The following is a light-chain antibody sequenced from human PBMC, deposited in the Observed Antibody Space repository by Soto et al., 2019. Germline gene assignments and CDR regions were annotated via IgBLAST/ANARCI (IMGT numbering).Light chain of an antibody. Sequence: IVMTQSPATLSVSPGERATLSCRASQSVSSNLAWYQQKPGQAPRLLIYGASTRATGIPARFSGSGSGTEFTLTISSLQSEDFAVYYCQQYNNWYTFGPGTKLEIK. V-gene: IGKV3-15*01. J-gene: IGKJ2*01. CDR1: QSVSSN. CDR2: GAS. CDR3: QQYNNWYT.